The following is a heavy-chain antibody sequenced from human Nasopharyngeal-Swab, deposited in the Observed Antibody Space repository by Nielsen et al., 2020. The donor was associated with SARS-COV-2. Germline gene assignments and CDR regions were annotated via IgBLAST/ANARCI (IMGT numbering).Heavy chain of an antibody. CDR2: ISSSSTYI. Sequence: GESLKISCAASGFTFSSYSMNWVRQAPGKGLEWVSSISSSSTYIYYADSVKGRFTISRDNAKNSLYLQMNSLRAEDTAVYYCARSPYYDFWSGYYTSFEYWGQGTLVTVSS. D-gene: IGHD3-3*01. J-gene: IGHJ4*02. CDR1: GFTFSSYS. V-gene: IGHV3-21*01. CDR3: ARSPYYDFWSGYYTSFEY.